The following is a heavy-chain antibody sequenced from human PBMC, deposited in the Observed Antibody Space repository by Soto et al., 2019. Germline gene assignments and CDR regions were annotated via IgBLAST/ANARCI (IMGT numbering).Heavy chain of an antibody. CDR1: GGTFNSFG. CDR3: AIEVWGRGGYYLDS. V-gene: IGHV1-69*01. Sequence: QVHLVQSGAEVTKPGSSVKVTCKAFGGTFNSFGINWVRQAPGQGLEWMGGIIPVFGTTKYAQKFRDRVTLVADGSTSTSYMELSSMTSDDTAVYYCAIEVWGRGGYYLDSWGQGTLVTVSS. D-gene: IGHD7-27*01. J-gene: IGHJ4*02. CDR2: IIPVFGTT.